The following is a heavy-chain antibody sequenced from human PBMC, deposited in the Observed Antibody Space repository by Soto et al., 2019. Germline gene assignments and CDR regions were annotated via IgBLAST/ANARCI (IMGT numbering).Heavy chain of an antibody. CDR3: AGAPDGSWPTWFDP. Sequence: QVQLQESGPALVKPSETLSLTCTVSGGSINYYYWSWIRQPPGRGLEWIGYIYSRGSTNYNPSLKSRVTISVDTSKNQFSLGLTSLTAADTAVYYCAGAPDGSWPTWFDPWGQGTLVTVSS. CDR1: GGSINYYY. D-gene: IGHD6-13*01. V-gene: IGHV4-59*01. CDR2: IYSRGST. J-gene: IGHJ5*02.